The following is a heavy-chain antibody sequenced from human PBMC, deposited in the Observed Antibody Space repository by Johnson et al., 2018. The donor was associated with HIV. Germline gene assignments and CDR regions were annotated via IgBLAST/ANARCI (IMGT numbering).Heavy chain of an antibody. CDR2: IGTAGDT. J-gene: IGHJ3*02. CDR3: ARQTTWAAGDAFDI. CDR1: GFTFSSYD. D-gene: IGHD7-27*01. Sequence: VQLVESGGGLVQPGGSLRLSCAASGFTFSSYDMHWVRQATGKGLEWVSAIGTAGDTYYPGSVKGRFNISRENAKNSLYLQMNSLRAGDTGVYYCARQTTWAAGDAFDIGGQGTMVRVPS. V-gene: IGHV3-13*01.